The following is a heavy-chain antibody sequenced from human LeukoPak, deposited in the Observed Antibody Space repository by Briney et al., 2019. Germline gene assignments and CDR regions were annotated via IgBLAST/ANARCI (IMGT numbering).Heavy chain of an antibody. CDR3: ARTGYGSGSDDFDF. J-gene: IGHJ4*02. CDR2: ISPHNGNR. V-gene: IGHV1-18*01. D-gene: IGHD3-10*01. CDR1: GYTFTRYG. Sequence: ASVKVSCKTSGYTFTRYGVSWVRQAPGQGLEWMGWISPHNGNRDYAQKFKDRVTMTTDTSTNTVCLELRSLRPDDTAMYYCARTGYGSGSDDFDFWGQGTLVTVSS.